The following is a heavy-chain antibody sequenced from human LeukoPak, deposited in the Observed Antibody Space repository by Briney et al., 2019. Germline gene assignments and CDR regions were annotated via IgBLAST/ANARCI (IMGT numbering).Heavy chain of an antibody. D-gene: IGHD6-13*01. CDR3: AGDRRKGETAGRDEFDY. CDR1: GGTFSSYA. J-gene: IGHJ4*02. Sequence: SVKVSCKASGGTFSSYAISWVRQAPGQGLEWMGRIIPILGIANYAQKFQGRVTITADKSTSTAYMELSSLRSEDTAVYYCAGDRRKGETAGRDEFDYWGQGTLVTVSS. CDR2: IIPILGIA. V-gene: IGHV1-69*04.